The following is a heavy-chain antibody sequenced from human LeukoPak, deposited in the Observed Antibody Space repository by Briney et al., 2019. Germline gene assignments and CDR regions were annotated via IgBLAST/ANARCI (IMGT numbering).Heavy chain of an antibody. CDR3: ARSKWELRYFDY. V-gene: IGHV4-59*01. CDR1: GGSLSSYY. J-gene: IGHJ4*02. CDR2: IYYSGST. Sequence: SETLSLTCTVYGGSLSSYYWSWIRQPPGKGLEWIGYIYYSGSTNYNPSLKSRVTISVDTSKNQFSLKLSSVTAADTAVYYCARSKWELRYFDYWGQGTLVTVSS. D-gene: IGHD1-26*01.